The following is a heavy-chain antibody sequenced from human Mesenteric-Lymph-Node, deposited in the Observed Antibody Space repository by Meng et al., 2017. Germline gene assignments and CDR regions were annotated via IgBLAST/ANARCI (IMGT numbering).Heavy chain of an antibody. CDR2: ISYDGSNK. J-gene: IGHJ6*02. CDR1: GFTFSSYA. D-gene: IGHD6-19*01. Sequence: GESLKISCAASGFTFSSYAMHWVRQAPGKGLEWVAVISYDGSNKYYADSVKGRFTISRDNSKNTLYLQMNSLRAEDTAVYYCARDPPFKLVYSSGWSWGFSRYYYGMDVWGQGTTVTVSS. V-gene: IGHV3-30*01. CDR3: ARDPPFKLVYSSGWSWGFSRYYYGMDV.